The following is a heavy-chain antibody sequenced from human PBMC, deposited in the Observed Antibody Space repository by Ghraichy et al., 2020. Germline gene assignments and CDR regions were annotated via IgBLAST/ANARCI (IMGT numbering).Heavy chain of an antibody. J-gene: IGHJ4*02. Sequence: SETLSLTCTVSGGSINDFYWSWIRQPPGKGLEWIGFIYTTGSTNYNPSLKSRVSISVDTSENQFSLKLSSVTAADTAVYYCARHSSNGWYERYLDYWGPGTLVTVSS. D-gene: IGHD6-19*01. V-gene: IGHV4-4*09. CDR3: ARHSSNGWYERYLDY. CDR2: IYTTGST. CDR1: GGSINDFY.